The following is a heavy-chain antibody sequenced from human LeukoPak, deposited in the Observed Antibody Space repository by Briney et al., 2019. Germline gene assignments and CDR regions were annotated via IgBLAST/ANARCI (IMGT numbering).Heavy chain of an antibody. CDR1: GFTFSSYG. J-gene: IGHJ4*02. D-gene: IGHD3-22*01. CDR3: ARDRAYDSSGYHY. CDR2: IWYDGSNK. V-gene: IGHV3-33*01. Sequence: GKSLRLSCAASGFTFSSYGMHWVRQASGKGLEWVAVIWYDGSNKYYADSVKGRFTISRENSKNTLYLQMNSLRAEDTAVYYCARDRAYDSSGYHYWGQGTLVTVSS.